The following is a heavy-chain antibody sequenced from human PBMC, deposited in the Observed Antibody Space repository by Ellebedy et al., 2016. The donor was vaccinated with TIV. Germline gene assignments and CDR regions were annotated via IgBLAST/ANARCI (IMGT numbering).Heavy chain of an antibody. V-gene: IGHV5-10-1*01. CDR2: IDPGDPSGSYT. J-gene: IGHJ4*02. Sequence: KVSXKGSGYSFTLYWISWVRQVPGKGLEWMGRIDPGDPSGSYTSYSPSFQGHVTVSTDKSISTAYLQWCSLKASDTAIYYCARHGADPEFDYWGQGTLVTVSS. D-gene: IGHD4/OR15-4a*01. CDR3: ARHGADPEFDY. CDR1: GYSFTLYW.